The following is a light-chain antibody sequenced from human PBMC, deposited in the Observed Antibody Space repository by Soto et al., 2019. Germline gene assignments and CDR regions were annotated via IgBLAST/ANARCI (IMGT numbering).Light chain of an antibody. CDR3: QQYGTSPPLT. J-gene: IGKJ4*01. V-gene: IGKV3-20*01. CDR1: QRISSTY. CDR2: GAV. Sequence: IVLTQSPGTLSLSPGERATLSCRASQRISSTYLAWYQQRPGQAPRLLIYGAVNRATGIPDRFRGSGAGTDFTLTISRLEPEDFAVYYYQQYGTSPPLTFGGGTKVDIK.